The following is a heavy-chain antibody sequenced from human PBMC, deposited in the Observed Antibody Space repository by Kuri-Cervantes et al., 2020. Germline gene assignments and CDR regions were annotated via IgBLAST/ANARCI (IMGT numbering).Heavy chain of an antibody. J-gene: IGHJ5*02. CDR3: ARALGNHHLLFYEDFDP. D-gene: IGHD2-2*01. CDR1: GGSFSDYY. Sequence: GSLRLSCAVYGGSFSDYYWSWIHQTPGKGLEWIGEIDHSGSTNYNPSLKSRVTISVDKSKNQFSLKLSSVTAADTAVYYCARALGNHHLLFYEDFDPWGQGTLVTVSS. V-gene: IGHV4-34*01. CDR2: IDHSGST.